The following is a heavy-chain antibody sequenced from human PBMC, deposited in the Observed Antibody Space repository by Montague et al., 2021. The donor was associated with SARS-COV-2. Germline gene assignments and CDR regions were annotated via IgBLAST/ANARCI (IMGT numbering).Heavy chain of an antibody. CDR3: ATNSTMVGGGTPSWFDP. V-gene: IGHV4-59*01. CDR1: GDSISSYY. CDR2: INYSGST. J-gene: IGHJ5*02. D-gene: IGHD3-10*01. Sequence: SETLSLTCPVSGDSISSYYYNWIRQPPGKGLEWIGFINYSGSTNYNPSLKSRTTLSLDTSKTQISLKVNSVTAADTAMYYCATNSTMVGGGTPSWFDPWGQGTLVTVSS.